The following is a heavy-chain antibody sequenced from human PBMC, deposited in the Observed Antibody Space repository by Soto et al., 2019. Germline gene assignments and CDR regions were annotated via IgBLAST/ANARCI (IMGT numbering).Heavy chain of an antibody. CDR1: GYSFTDYH. D-gene: IGHD2-8*01. J-gene: IGHJ6*02. CDR3: ARGDSTDCSNGVCSFFYNHDMDV. V-gene: IGHV1-2*06. Sequence: QVQLVQSGAEVKKPGASVKVSCKASGYSFTDYHIHWVRQAPGQGLEWLGRINPKSGGTSTAQKFQGGVPMTTDTSISTASMELTRLTSADTAIYYCARGDSTDCSNGVCSFFYNHDMDVWGQGTTVTVSS. CDR2: INPKSGGT.